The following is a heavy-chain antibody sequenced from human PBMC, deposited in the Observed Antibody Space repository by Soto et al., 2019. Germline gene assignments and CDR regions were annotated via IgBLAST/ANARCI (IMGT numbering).Heavy chain of an antibody. V-gene: IGHV1-18*01. CDR3: ARGGYYDSSGSRNYHYYGMNV. CDR1: GYTFSSYG. J-gene: IGHJ6*02. CDR2: ISPYDGNT. Sequence: QVQLVQSGGEVKKPGASVKVSCKASGYTFSSYGINWVRQAPGQGLEWLGWISPYDGNTKYAQILQGRVSMTTDTSTKTAYMEGRSLRSDDTAVYYGARGGYYDSSGSRNYHYYGMNVWGQGTTVTVSS. D-gene: IGHD3-22*01.